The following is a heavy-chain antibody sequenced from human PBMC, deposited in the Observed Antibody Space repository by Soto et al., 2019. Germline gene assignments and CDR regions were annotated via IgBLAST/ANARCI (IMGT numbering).Heavy chain of an antibody. CDR2: ISWDGEK. CDR1: GFSLNTRGVG. D-gene: IGHD3-9*01. J-gene: IGHJ4*02. V-gene: IGHV2-5*02. Sequence: QITLKESGPTLVKPTQTLTLTCTFSGFSLNTRGVGVGWIRQPPGKALVWLALISWDGEKRYSPSLKSRLTITKDTSENQVVLTMTNMDPVSTATYYCAHRRGDLLTGQYYCDYWGQGTLVTVSS. CDR3: AHRRGDLLTGQYYCDY.